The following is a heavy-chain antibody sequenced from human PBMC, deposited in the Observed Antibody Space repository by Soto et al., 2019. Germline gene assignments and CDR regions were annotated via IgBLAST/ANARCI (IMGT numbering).Heavy chain of an antibody. D-gene: IGHD3-10*01. V-gene: IGHV4-38-2*01. CDR1: GYSISSGYY. J-gene: IGHJ6*02. Sequence: PSETLSLTCAVSGYSISSGYYWGWIRQPPGKGLEWIGSIYHSGSTYYNPSLKSRVTISVDTSKNQFSLKLSSVTAADTAVYYCARVRSGAYYYYYYGMDVWGQGTTVTVSS. CDR2: IYHSGST. CDR3: ARVRSGAYYYYYYGMDV.